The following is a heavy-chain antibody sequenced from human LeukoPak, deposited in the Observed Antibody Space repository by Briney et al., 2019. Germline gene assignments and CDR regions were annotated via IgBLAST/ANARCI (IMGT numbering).Heavy chain of an antibody. CDR1: GFTFSSHS. CDR3: ARDRGLGYCSSTSCPRPDAFDI. D-gene: IGHD2-2*01. J-gene: IGHJ3*02. V-gene: IGHV3-21*01. Sequence: GGSLRLSCAASGFTFSSHSMNWVRQAPGKGLEWVSSISSSSSYIYYTDSVKGRFTISRDNAKNSLYLQMNSLRAEDTAVYYCARDRGLGYCSSTSCPRPDAFDIWGQGTMVTVSS. CDR2: ISSSSSYI.